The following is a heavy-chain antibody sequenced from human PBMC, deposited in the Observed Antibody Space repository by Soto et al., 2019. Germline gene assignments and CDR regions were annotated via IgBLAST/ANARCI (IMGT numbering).Heavy chain of an antibody. CDR1: GITFSNFA. J-gene: IGHJ4*02. CDR2: ISDSGGNT. CDR3: AKYPRPGYDSGSQYFGS. V-gene: IGHV3-23*01. Sequence: PGGSLRLSCAASGITFSNFAMSWVRQAPGKGLEWVSGISDSGGNTYYADSVKGRFTISRDNAKDTLYLQMNSLRAEDTAFYYCAKYPRPGYDSGSQYFGSWGQGTLVTVSS. D-gene: IGHD2-15*01.